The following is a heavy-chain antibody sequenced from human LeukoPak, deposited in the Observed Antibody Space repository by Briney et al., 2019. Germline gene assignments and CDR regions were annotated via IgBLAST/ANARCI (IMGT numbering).Heavy chain of an antibody. V-gene: IGHV3-30*18. CDR1: GFTFSTYG. D-gene: IGHD6-13*01. CDR2: MSYDGSDK. Sequence: PGGSLRLSCEASGFTFSTYGMHWVRQAQGKGLEWVALMSYDGSDKSYADSVKGRFTISRDNSKSTLYLQMDSLRGDDAAVYYCAKAVGSISWSFDYWGQGTLVTVSS. CDR3: AKAVGSISWSFDY. J-gene: IGHJ4*02.